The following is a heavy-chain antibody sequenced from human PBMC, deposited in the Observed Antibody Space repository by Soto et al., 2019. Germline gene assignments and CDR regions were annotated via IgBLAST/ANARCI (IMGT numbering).Heavy chain of an antibody. CDR2: INPSGGST. J-gene: IGHJ4*02. D-gene: IGHD2-15*01. V-gene: IGHV1-46*01. Sequence: ASVKVSCKASGYTFTSYYMHWVRQAPGQGLEWMGIINPSGGSTSYAQKFQGRVTMTRDTSTSTVYMELSSLRSEDTAVYYCARVAYCSGGSCADFDYWGQGTLVTVSS. CDR1: GYTFTSYY. CDR3: ARVAYCSGGSCADFDY.